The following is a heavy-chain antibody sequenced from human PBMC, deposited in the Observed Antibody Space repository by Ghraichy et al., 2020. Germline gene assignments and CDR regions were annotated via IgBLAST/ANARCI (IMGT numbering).Heavy chain of an antibody. V-gene: IGHV3-48*02. Sequence: GGSLRLSCAASGFTFSSNSMTWVRQAPGKGLEWVSYISGSSSTIYYADSVKGRFTVSRDNGKNSLYLQMNSLRDEDTAVYYCARAYGVVVRDFDDWGQGTLVIVSS. CDR1: GFTFSSNS. D-gene: IGHD3-22*01. CDR2: ISGSSSTI. J-gene: IGHJ4*02. CDR3: ARAYGVVVRDFDD.